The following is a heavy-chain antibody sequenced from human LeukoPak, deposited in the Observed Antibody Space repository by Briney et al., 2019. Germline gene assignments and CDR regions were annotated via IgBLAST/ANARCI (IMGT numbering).Heavy chain of an antibody. J-gene: IGHJ4*02. CDR3: GRVRRFCGGDCYSLGYFDY. Sequence: SETLSLTCSVSGGSISSSFYYWGWIRQPPGKGLEWIGGIYYSGSTYYNPSLKSRVTISVDMSKNQFSLKLSSVTAADTAVYYCGRVRRFCGGDCYSLGYFDYWGQGTLVTVSS. CDR1: GGSISSSFYY. V-gene: IGHV4-39*01. CDR2: IYYSGST. D-gene: IGHD2-21*02.